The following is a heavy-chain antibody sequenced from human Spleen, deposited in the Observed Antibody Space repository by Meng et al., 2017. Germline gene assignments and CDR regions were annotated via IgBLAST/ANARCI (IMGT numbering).Heavy chain of an antibody. CDR3: ARGGYSYGYYDY. D-gene: IGHD5-18*01. J-gene: IGHJ4*02. CDR2: IYSGGRT. V-gene: IGHV3-66*02. Sequence: EVQLVEAGGGLVQPGGALILSCAASGFTITNNYMSWVRQAPGKGLEWVSVIYSGGRTYYADSVKGRFTISRDNSKNTLYLQMNSLRPEDTALYYCARGGYSYGYYDYWGQGTLVTVSS. CDR1: GFTITNNY.